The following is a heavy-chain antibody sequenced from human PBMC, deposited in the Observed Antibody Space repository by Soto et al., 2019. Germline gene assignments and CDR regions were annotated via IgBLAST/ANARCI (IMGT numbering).Heavy chain of an antibody. J-gene: IGHJ3*02. CDR1: GGSISSSSYY. CDR3: ARVLYLQNDYGDPDAFDI. D-gene: IGHD4-17*01. Sequence: SETLSLTCTVSGGSISSSSYYWGWIRQPPGKGLEWIGSIYYSGSTYYNPSLKSRVTISVDTSKNQFSLKLSSVTAADTAVYYCARVLYLQNDYGDPDAFDIWGQGTMVTVSS. V-gene: IGHV4-39*01. CDR2: IYYSGST.